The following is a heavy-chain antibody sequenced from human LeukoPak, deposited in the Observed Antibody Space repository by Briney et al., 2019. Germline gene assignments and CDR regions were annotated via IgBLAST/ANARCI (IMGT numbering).Heavy chain of an antibody. CDR2: IYWDDDK. D-gene: IGHD2-21*02. Sequence: ESGPTLVNPTQTLTLTCTFSGFSLSTSGVGVGWIRQPPGKALEWLALIYWDDDKRYSPSLKSRLTITKDTSKNQVVLTMTNMDPVDIATYYCAHRPFPGVVVTAKRTYWFDPWGQGTLVTVSS. CDR1: GFSLSTSGVG. CDR3: AHRPFPGVVVTAKRTYWFDP. J-gene: IGHJ5*02. V-gene: IGHV2-5*02.